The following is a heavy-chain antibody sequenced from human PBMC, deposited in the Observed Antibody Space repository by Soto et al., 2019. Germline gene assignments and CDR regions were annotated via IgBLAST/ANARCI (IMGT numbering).Heavy chain of an antibody. Sequence: AAGQVSYEASCCTFPNHFINWVRPAPGQGLEWMGWINTHNGNTNYAQNLQGRVIMTADTSTSTAYMELRSLRSDDTAVYYCTREGSAPYYYYGMDAWGQGTTVTVSS. V-gene: IGHV1-18*01. D-gene: IGHD3-10*01. CDR3: TREGSAPYYYYGMDA. CDR1: CCTFPNHF. J-gene: IGHJ6*02. CDR2: INTHNGNT.